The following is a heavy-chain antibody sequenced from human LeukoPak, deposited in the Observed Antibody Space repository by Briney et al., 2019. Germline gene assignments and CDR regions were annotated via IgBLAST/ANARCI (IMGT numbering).Heavy chain of an antibody. D-gene: IGHD6-19*01. CDR1: GFTFSSYW. J-gene: IGHJ3*02. Sequence: GGSLRLSCAASGFTFSSYWMHWVRQAPGKGLVWVSRINTDGSSTSYADSVKGRFTISRDNAKNTLYLQMNSLRAEDTPVYYCVRAVAGRGNIWGQGTMVTVSS. V-gene: IGHV3-74*01. CDR3: VRAVAGRGNI. CDR2: INTDGSST.